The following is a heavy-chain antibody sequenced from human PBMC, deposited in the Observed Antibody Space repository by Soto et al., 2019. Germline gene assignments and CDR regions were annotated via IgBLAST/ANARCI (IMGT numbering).Heavy chain of an antibody. CDR1: GFTFSSYS. CDR3: ASDRAGWGYDSRGRYFDY. D-gene: IGHD3-22*01. Sequence: EVQLVESGGGLVKPGGSLRLSCAASGFTFSSYSMNWVRQAPGKGLEWVSSISSSSSYIYYADSVKGRFTISRDNAKNSLYLQMNGRRAEDTAVYYGASDRAGWGYDSRGRYFDYWRQGTLVAVSS. J-gene: IGHJ4*02. V-gene: IGHV3-21*01. CDR2: ISSSSSYI.